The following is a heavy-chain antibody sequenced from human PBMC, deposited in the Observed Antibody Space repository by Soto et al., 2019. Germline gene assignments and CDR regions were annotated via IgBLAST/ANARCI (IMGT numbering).Heavy chain of an antibody. CDR1: GYSFTSYW. Sequence: GESLKISCKGSGYSFTSYWISWVRQMPGKGLEWMGRIDPSDSYTNYSPSFQGHVTISADKSISTAYLQWSSLKASDTAMYYCALQAGYYFDYWGQGTLVTVSS. J-gene: IGHJ4*02. CDR3: ALQAGYYFDY. V-gene: IGHV5-10-1*01. CDR2: IDPSDSYT.